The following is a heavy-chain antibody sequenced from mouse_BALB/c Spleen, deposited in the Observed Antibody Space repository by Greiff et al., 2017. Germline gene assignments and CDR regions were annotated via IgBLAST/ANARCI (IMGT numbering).Heavy chain of an antibody. D-gene: IGHD2-1*01. V-gene: IGHV1S26*01. CDR3: ARSPYGKGYFDV. Sequence: QVQLQQSGAELVRSGASVKLSCTASGFNIKDYYMHWVKQRPGQGLEWIGYINPSTGYTEYNQKFKDKATLTADKSSSTAYMQLSSLTSEDSAVYYCARSPYGKGYFDVWGAGTTVTVSS. CDR1: GFNIKDYY. CDR2: INPSTGYT. J-gene: IGHJ1*01.